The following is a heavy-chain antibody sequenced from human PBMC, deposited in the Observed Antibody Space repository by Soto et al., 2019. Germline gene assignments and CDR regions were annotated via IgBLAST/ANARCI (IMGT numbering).Heavy chain of an antibody. V-gene: IGHV4-30-2*01. J-gene: IGHJ6*02. CDR3: ARGSLWIVGHYYYGMDV. Sequence: PSETLSLTCAVSSGSISSGTYYWSWIRQHPGKGLEWIGYIYHSGSTYYNPSLKSRVTISVDRSKNQFSLKLSSVTAADTAVYYCARGSLWIVGHYYYGMDVWGQGTTVTISS. CDR1: SGSISSGTYY. D-gene: IGHD3-16*02. CDR2: IYHSGST.